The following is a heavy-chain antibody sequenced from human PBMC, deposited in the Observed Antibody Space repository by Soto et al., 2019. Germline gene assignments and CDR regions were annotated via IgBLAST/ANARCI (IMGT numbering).Heavy chain of an antibody. CDR1: GGSISSGGYY. CDR3: ARHDYGDYAAFDI. D-gene: IGHD4-17*01. J-gene: IGHJ3*02. CDR2: IYYSGST. Sequence: QVQLQESGPGLVKPSQTLSLTCTVSGGSISSGGYYWSWIRQHPGKGLEWIGYIYYSGSTYYNPSLKSRFTTSEDTSKNQFSLKLSSVTAADTAVYYCARHDYGDYAAFDIWGQGTMVTVSS. V-gene: IGHV4-31*03.